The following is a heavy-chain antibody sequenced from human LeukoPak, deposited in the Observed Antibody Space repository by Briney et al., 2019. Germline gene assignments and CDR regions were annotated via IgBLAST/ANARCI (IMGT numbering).Heavy chain of an antibody. CDR1: GFSFSSYG. CDR2: IRYDGSNK. J-gene: IGHJ4*02. D-gene: IGHD5-24*01. CDR3: AKDGRPDGYIDY. Sequence: GGSLRLSCAASGFSFSSYGMHWVRQAPGKGLEWVAFIRYDGSNKFYADSVKGRFTLSRDNSKNTLYLQMNSLRPEDTAVYYCAKDGRPDGYIDYWGQGTLITVSS. V-gene: IGHV3-30*02.